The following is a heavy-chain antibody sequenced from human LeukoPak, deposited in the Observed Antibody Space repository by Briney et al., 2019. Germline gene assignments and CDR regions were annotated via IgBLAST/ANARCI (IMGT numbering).Heavy chain of an antibody. V-gene: IGHV1-18*04. CDR2: ISAYNGNT. J-gene: IGHJ6*02. CDR1: GYTFTGYY. Sequence: VASVKVSCKASGYTFTGYYMRWVRQAPGQGLEWMGWISAYNGNTNYAQKLQGRVTMTTDTSTSTAYMELRSLRSDDTAVYYCARAPVDFWSGYYTQARPNYYYGMDVWGQGTTVTVSS. CDR3: ARAPVDFWSGYYTQARPNYYYGMDV. D-gene: IGHD3-3*01.